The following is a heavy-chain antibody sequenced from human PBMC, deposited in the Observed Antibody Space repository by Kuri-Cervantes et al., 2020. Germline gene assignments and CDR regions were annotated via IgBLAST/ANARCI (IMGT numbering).Heavy chain of an antibody. Sequence: GGSLRLSCAASGFTFSSYSMDWVRQAPGKGLEWVSYISSSSSTIYYADSVKGRFTISRDNAKNSLYLQMNSLRDEDTAVYYCARGGYSYGSSFFDLWGRGTLVTVSS. V-gene: IGHV3-48*02. CDR2: ISSSSSTI. D-gene: IGHD5-18*01. CDR3: ARGGYSYGSSFFDL. CDR1: GFTFSSYS. J-gene: IGHJ2*01.